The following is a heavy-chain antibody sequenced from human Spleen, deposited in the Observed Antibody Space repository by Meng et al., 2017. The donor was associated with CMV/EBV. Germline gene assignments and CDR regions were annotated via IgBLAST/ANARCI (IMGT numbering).Heavy chain of an antibody. CDR3: ASPLLYSSSSDFDY. Sequence: GESLKISCAASGFTFSSYSMNWVRQAPGKGLEWVSSISSTSSYIYYADSVKGRFTISRDNAKNSLYLQMNSLRVDDTAVYYCASPLLYSSSSDFDYWGQGTLVTVSS. V-gene: IGHV3-21*06. D-gene: IGHD6-6*01. CDR1: GFTFSSYS. J-gene: IGHJ4*02. CDR2: ISSTSSYI.